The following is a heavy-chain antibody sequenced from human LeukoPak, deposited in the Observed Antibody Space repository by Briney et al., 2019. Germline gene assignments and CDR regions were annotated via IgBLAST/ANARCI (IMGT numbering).Heavy chain of an antibody. V-gene: IGHV1-24*01. Sequence: ASVKVSCKVSGYTLTELSIRWVRQAPGKGLEWMGGFDPEDAETIYAQKFQGRVTMTEDTSTDTAYMELSSLTSEDTTVYYCATARVGGMENAFDIWGRGTMVTVSS. CDR2: FDPEDAET. CDR1: GYTLTELS. J-gene: IGHJ3*02. CDR3: ATARVGGMENAFDI. D-gene: IGHD3-16*01.